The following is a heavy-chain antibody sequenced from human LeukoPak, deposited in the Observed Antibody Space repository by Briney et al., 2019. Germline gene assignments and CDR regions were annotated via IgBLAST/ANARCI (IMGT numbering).Heavy chain of an antibody. CDR3: ATSQSYMVRGENWFDP. D-gene: IGHD3-10*01. Sequence: ASVKVSCKVSGYTLTELSMHWVRQAPGKGLEWMGGFDPEDGETIYAQKFQGRVTMTEDTSTDTAYMELSSLRSEDTAVYYCATSQSYMVRGENWFDPWGQGTLVTVSS. J-gene: IGHJ5*02. CDR1: GYTLTELS. CDR2: FDPEDGET. V-gene: IGHV1-24*01.